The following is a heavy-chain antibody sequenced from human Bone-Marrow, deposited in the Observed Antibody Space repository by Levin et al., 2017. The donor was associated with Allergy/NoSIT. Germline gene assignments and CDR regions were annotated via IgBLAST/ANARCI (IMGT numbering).Heavy chain of an antibody. CDR2: LDPATGET. V-gene: IGHV1-24*01. J-gene: IGHJ3*02. CDR3: TTMTHLTYYYGSGSSDAFNI. D-gene: IGHD3-10*01. Sequence: ASVKVSCEVSGYSLSELSIHWVRQAPGSGLEWVGGLDPATGETIYAQNFQGRVIMTEDTSTDTAYMDLSSLRPEDTAVYFCTTMTHLTYYYGSGSSDAFNIWGQGTMVIVSS. CDR1: GYSLSELS.